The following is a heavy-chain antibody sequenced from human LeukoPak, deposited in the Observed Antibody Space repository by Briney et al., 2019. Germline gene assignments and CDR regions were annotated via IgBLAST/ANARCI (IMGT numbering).Heavy chain of an antibody. J-gene: IGHJ3*02. CDR1: GGSFSGYY. V-gene: IGHV4-34*01. CDR2: INHSGST. Sequence: SETLSLTCAVYGGSFSGYYWSWIRQPPGKGLEWIGEINHSGSTNYNPSLKSRVTISVDTSKNQFSLKLSSVTAADTAVYYCASRARYWGSHKAFDIWGQGTMVTVSS. CDR3: ASRARYWGSHKAFDI. D-gene: IGHD3-16*01.